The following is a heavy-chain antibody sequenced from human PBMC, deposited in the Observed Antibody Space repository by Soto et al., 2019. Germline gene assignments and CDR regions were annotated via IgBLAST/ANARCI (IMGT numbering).Heavy chain of an antibody. Sequence: SETLSLTCAVYGGSFSGYYWSWIRQPPGKGLEWIGEINHSGSTNYNPSLKSRVTISVDTSKNQFSLKLSSVTAADTAVYYCARNGDYPFDYWGQGTLVTVSS. V-gene: IGHV4-34*01. CDR1: GGSFSGYY. CDR2: INHSGST. CDR3: ARNGDYPFDY. J-gene: IGHJ4*02. D-gene: IGHD4-17*01.